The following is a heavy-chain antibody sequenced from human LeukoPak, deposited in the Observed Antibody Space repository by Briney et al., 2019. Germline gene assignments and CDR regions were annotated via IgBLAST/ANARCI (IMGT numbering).Heavy chain of an antibody. D-gene: IGHD2-2*01. J-gene: IGHJ6*02. V-gene: IGHV4-39*01. Sequence: SETLSLTCTVSGGSISSSSYYWGWIRQPPGKGLEWIGSIYYSGSTYYNPSLKSRVTISVDTSKNQFSLKLSSVTAADTAVYYCSLGYCSSTSCSGKGYGMDVWGQGTTVTVSS. CDR1: GGSISSSSYY. CDR2: IYYSGST. CDR3: SLGYCSSTSCSGKGYGMDV.